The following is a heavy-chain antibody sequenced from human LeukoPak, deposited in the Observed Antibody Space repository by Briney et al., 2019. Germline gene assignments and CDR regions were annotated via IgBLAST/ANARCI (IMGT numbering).Heavy chain of an antibody. Sequence: GGSLRLSCAASGFTFSDHYMDWVRQAPGKGLEWVGRIKSKTDGGTTDYAAPVKGRFTISRDDSKNTLYLQMNSLKTEDTAVYYCSTTYYYDSSEGYWGQGTLVTVSS. CDR3: STTYYYDSSEGY. CDR1: GFTFSDHY. CDR2: IKSKTDGGTT. V-gene: IGHV3-15*07. D-gene: IGHD3-22*01. J-gene: IGHJ4*02.